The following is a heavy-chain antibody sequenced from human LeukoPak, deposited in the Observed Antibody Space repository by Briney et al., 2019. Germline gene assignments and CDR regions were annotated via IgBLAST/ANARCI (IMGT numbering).Heavy chain of an antibody. V-gene: IGHV1-8*02. D-gene: IGHD1-1*01. CDR2: MNPNSGHT. CDR3: ARVPRESNSH. J-gene: IGHJ4*02. Sequence: GASVKVSCKASGGTFSSYAISWVRQATGQGLEWMGYMNPNSGHTVYAQKFQGRVTMTRDTSISTAYMELSSLRFDDTAVYYCARVPRESNSHWGQGTLVTVSS. CDR1: GGTFSSYA.